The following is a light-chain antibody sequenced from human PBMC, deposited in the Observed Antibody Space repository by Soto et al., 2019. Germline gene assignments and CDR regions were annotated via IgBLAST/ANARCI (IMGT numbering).Light chain of an antibody. J-gene: IGKJ3*01. Sequence: EIVLTQSPDTLYLSPGERATLFCRASQTLSINSLAWYQQKPGQAPRLLIYAASTRDTGIPDRFNGSGSGTDFALTINRLEPEDFAVYYCQQYGGAPLTFGPGTTVDVK. CDR2: AAS. V-gene: IGKV3-20*01. CDR1: QTLSINS. CDR3: QQYGGAPLT.